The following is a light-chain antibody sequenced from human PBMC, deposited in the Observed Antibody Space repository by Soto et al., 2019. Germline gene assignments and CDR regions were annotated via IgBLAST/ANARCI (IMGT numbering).Light chain of an antibody. CDR2: EVS. V-gene: IGLV2-8*01. Sequence: QSALTQPPSASGSPGQSVTISCTGTSSDVGGYNYVSWYQQHPGKAPKLMIYEVSKRPSGVPDLFSGSKSGNTASLTFSGLHAEEEADYYCTSNAGSSNLVFGGGTKLTVL. J-gene: IGLJ2*01. CDR1: SSDVGGYNY. CDR3: TSNAGSSNLV.